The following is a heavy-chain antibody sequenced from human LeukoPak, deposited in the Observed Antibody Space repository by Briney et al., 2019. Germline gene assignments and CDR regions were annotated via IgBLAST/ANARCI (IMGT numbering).Heavy chain of an antibody. Sequence: PPETLSLTCTVSGGSISSYYWSWIRQPAGKGLEWIGRIYTSGSTNYNPSLKSRVTMSVDTSKNQFSLKLSSVTAADTAVYYCARGREVLLWFGDAFDIWGQGTMVTVSS. V-gene: IGHV4-4*07. CDR3: ARGREVLLWFGDAFDI. D-gene: IGHD3-10*01. CDR1: GGSISSYY. CDR2: IYTSGST. J-gene: IGHJ3*02.